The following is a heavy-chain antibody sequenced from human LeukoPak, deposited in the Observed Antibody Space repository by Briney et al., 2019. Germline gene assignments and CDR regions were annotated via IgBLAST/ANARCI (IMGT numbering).Heavy chain of an antibody. CDR2: ISGSGGST. J-gene: IGHJ4*02. V-gene: IGHV3-23*01. D-gene: IGHD2-15*01. CDR3: AKIRVVVAATQPFDY. Sequence: QAGGSLRLSCAASGFTFSSYAMSWVHQAPGKGLEWVSAISGSGGSTYYADSVKGRFTISRDNSKNTLYLQMNSLRAEDTAVYYCAKIRVVVAATQPFDYWGQGTLVTVSS. CDR1: GFTFSSYA.